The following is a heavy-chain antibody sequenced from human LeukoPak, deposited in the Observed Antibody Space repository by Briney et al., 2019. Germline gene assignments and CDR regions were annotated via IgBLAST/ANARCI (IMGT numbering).Heavy chain of an antibody. Sequence: SETLSLTCTVSGGSISSYYWSWIRQPPGKGLEWIGYIYYSGTPTYNPSLKSRATISVDTSKNQFSLKVRSVTAADTAMYYCARASDWLFDDLGRGALVTVSS. J-gene: IGHJ4*02. CDR1: GGSISSYY. V-gene: IGHV4-59*01. CDR2: IYYSGTP. CDR3: ARASDWLFDD. D-gene: IGHD3-9*01.